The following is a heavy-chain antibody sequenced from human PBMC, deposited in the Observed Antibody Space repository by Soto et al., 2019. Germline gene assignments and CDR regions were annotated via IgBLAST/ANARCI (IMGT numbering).Heavy chain of an antibody. CDR2: FDPEDGET. CDR3: ATDRSGWLPSDY. Sequence: ASVKVSCKVSGYTLTELSMHWVRQAPGKGLEWMGGFDPEDGETIYAQKFQGRVTMTEDTSTDTAYMELSSLRSEDTAVYYRATDRSGWLPSDYWGQGTLVTVSS. CDR1: GYTLTELS. J-gene: IGHJ4*02. V-gene: IGHV1-24*01. D-gene: IGHD6-19*01.